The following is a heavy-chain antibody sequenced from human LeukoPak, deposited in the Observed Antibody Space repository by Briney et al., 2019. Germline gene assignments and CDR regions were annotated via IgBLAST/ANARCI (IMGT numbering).Heavy chain of an antibody. V-gene: IGHV3-73*01. Sequence: GGSLRLSCAASGFTFSGSAMHWVRQASGKGLEWVGRIRSKANSYATAYAASVKGRFTISRDDSKNTAYLQMNSLETEDTAVYYCTRRGASAMVNNWGQGTLVTVSS. CDR2: IRSKANSYAT. CDR3: TRRGASAMVNN. J-gene: IGHJ4*02. CDR1: GFTFSGSA. D-gene: IGHD5-18*01.